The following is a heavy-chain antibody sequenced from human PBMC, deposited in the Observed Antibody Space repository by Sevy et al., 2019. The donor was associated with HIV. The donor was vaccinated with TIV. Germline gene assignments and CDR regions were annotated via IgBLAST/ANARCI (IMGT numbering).Heavy chain of an antibody. CDR1: GFTFNSYW. J-gene: IGHJ6*02. V-gene: IGHV3-7*01. CDR2: INQDGSEK. Sequence: GGSLRLSCSTSGFTFNSYWLTWVRQAPGKGLEWVANINQDGSEKNYVDSVKGRFTISRDNSKNTLYLQMNSLRVDDTAVYYCASAVGFCSGGRCDDYYFDMDVWGQGTTVTVSS. CDR3: ASAVGFCSGGRCDDYYFDMDV. D-gene: IGHD2-15*01.